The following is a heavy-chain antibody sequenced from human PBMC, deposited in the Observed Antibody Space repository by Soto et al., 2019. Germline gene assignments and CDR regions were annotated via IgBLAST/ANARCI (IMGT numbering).Heavy chain of an antibody. CDR2: IYHSGST. J-gene: IGHJ4*02. V-gene: IGHV4-30-2*01. CDR3: ARTSYDYVWGSYPPYYFDH. D-gene: IGHD3-16*02. Sequence: PSETLSLTCAVSGGSISSGGYSWSWIRQPPGKGLEWIGYIYHSGSTYYNPSLKSRVTISVDRSKNQFSLKLSSVTAADTAVYYCARTSYDYVWGSYPPYYFDHWGQGTLVTVSS. CDR1: GGSISSGGYS.